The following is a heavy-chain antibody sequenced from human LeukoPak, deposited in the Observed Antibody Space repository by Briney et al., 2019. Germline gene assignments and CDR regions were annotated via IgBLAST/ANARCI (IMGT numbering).Heavy chain of an antibody. Sequence: PGRSLGLSCAASGFTFSSYAMSWVRQAPGKGLEWVSAISGSGGSTYYADSVKGRFTISRDNSKNTLYLQMNSLRAEDTAVYYCAKDRNYYGSGLDAFDIWGQGTMVTVSS. CDR2: ISGSGGST. J-gene: IGHJ3*02. V-gene: IGHV3-23*01. D-gene: IGHD3-10*01. CDR1: GFTFSSYA. CDR3: AKDRNYYGSGLDAFDI.